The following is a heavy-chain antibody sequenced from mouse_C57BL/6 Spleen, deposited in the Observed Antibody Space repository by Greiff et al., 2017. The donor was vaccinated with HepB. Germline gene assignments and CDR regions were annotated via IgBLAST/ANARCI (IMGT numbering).Heavy chain of an antibody. Sequence: VQLQQSGPELVKPGASVKISCKASGYTFTDYYMNWVKQSHGKSLEWIGDINPNNGGTSYNQKFKGKATLTVDKSSSTAYMELRSLTSEDSAVYYWARDYFDYWGQGTTLTVSS. CDR3: ARDYFDY. J-gene: IGHJ2*01. V-gene: IGHV1-26*01. CDR2: INPNNGGT. CDR1: GYTFTDYY.